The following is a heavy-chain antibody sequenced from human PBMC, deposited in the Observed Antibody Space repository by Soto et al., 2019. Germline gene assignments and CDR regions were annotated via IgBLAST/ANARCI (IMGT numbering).Heavy chain of an antibody. CDR2: ISADNGNT. J-gene: IGHJ5*02. CDR1: GYTFTSYG. V-gene: IGHV1-18*01. CDR3: ASQPLRITRAAYNWFDP. D-gene: IGHD3-16*01. Sequence: ASVKVSFKASGYTFTSYGISWVRQAPGQGLEWMGWISADNGNTNSAQKLQGRVTMTTDTSTSTAYMELRSLRSDDTAVYYCASQPLRITRAAYNWFDPWGQGPLVTVSS.